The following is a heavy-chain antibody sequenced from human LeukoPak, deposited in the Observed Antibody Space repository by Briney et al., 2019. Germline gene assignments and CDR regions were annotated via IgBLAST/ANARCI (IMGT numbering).Heavy chain of an antibody. CDR2: IYYSGST. V-gene: IGHV4-31*03. CDR1: GGSVSRSGYY. D-gene: IGHD5-18*01. CDR3: ARADGSYGYSYNY. Sequence: SETLSLTCSVSGGSVSRSGYYWTWIRQPPGKGLEWVGTIYYSGSTYYNPSLKSRVTISVDTSKNQFSLKLRSVTAADTAVYYCARADGSYGYSYNYWGQGTLVTVSS. J-gene: IGHJ4*02.